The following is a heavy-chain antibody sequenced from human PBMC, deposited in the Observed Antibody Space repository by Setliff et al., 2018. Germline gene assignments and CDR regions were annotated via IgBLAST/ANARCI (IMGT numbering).Heavy chain of an antibody. J-gene: IGHJ4*02. CDR3: SRLVRYCTTTSCQRLSGGEY. Sequence: ASVKVSCKASGYTFSDYGITWVRQAPGQGLEWMGWISIYTGNAYYAHKLQGRVTMTTDTSTDTAYLELRSLRSDDTAVYYCSRLVRYCTTTSCQRLSGGEYWGQGTL. V-gene: IGHV1-18*01. CDR2: ISIYTGNA. D-gene: IGHD2-2*01. CDR1: GYTFSDYG.